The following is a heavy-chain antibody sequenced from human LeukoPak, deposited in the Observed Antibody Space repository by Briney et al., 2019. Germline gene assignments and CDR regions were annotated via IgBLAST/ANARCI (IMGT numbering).Heavy chain of an antibody. CDR1: GYTFTSYG. CDR3: ARAWFGEFYDY. J-gene: IGHJ4*02. D-gene: IGHD3-10*01. CDR2: INPSGGST. V-gene: IGHV1-46*01. Sequence: ASVKVSCKASGYTFTSYGISWVRQAPGQGLEWMGIINPSGGSTSYAQKFQGRVTMTRDTSTSTVYMELSSLRSEDTAVYYCARAWFGEFYDYWGQGTLVTVSS.